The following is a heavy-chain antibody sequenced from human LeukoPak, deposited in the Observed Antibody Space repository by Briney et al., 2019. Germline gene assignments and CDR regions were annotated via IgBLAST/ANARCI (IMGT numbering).Heavy chain of an antibody. D-gene: IGHD3-22*01. J-gene: IGHJ4*02. Sequence: GGSLRLSCAASGFTFSSYAMSWVRQAPGKGLEWVSAISGSGGSTYYADSVKGRFTISRDNSKNTLCLQMNSLRAEDTAVYYCARDTVVGYYDSSGQYYFDYWGQGTLVTVSS. V-gene: IGHV3-23*01. CDR1: GFTFSSYA. CDR2: ISGSGGST. CDR3: ARDTVVGYYDSSGQYYFDY.